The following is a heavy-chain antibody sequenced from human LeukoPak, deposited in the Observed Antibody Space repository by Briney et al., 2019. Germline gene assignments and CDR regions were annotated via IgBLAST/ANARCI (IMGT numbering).Heavy chain of an antibody. D-gene: IGHD5-18*01. CDR1: GFTFSSYG. Sequence: QSGGSLRLSCTASGFTFSSYGMHWVRQAPGKGLEWVAVISYDGSNKYYADSAKGRFTISRDNSKNTLYLQMNSLRAEDTAVYYCAKTSRGYSYGLKYFDCWGQGTLVTVSS. J-gene: IGHJ4*02. CDR3: AKTSRGYSYGLKYFDC. V-gene: IGHV3-30*18. CDR2: ISYDGSNK.